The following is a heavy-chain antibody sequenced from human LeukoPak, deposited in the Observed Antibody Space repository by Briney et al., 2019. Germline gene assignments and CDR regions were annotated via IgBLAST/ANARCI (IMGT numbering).Heavy chain of an antibody. CDR1: GYTFTNYY. D-gene: IGHD6-13*01. J-gene: IGHJ4*02. Sequence: ASVTVSCTASGYTFTNYYMHWVRQAPGQGLEWMGIINPSGGSTSYAQKFQGRVTMTRDTSTSTVYMELSSLRSEDTAVYYCARAERAIAAAEADYWGQGTLVTVSS. V-gene: IGHV1-46*01. CDR2: INPSGGST. CDR3: ARAERAIAAAEADY.